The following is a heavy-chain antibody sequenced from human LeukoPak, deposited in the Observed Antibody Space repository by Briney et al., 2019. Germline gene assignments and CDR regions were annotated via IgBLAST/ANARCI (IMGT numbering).Heavy chain of an antibody. CDR1: GFTFSSYA. J-gene: IGHJ3*02. Sequence: GGSLRLSCAASGFTFSSYAMHWVRQAPGKGLEWVAVISYDGSNKYYADSVKGRFTISRDNSKNTLYLQMNSLRAEDTAVYYCAKAMQLWSHDAFDIWGQGTMVTVSS. V-gene: IGHV3-30-3*01. D-gene: IGHD3-10*01. CDR3: AKAMQLWSHDAFDI. CDR2: ISYDGSNK.